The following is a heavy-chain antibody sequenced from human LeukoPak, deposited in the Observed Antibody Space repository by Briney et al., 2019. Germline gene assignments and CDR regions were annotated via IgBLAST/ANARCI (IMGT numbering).Heavy chain of an antibody. J-gene: IGHJ4*02. V-gene: IGHV4-59*08. Sequence: SETLSLTCTVSGGSISSYYWSWIRQPPGKGLEWIGYIYYSGSTNYNPSLKSRVTISVDTSKNQFSLKLSSVTAADTAVYYCARLGGYCSSTCCSPREYFDYWGQGTLVTVSS. CDR1: GGSISSYY. CDR3: ARLGGYCSSTCCSPREYFDY. CDR2: IYYSGST. D-gene: IGHD2-2*01.